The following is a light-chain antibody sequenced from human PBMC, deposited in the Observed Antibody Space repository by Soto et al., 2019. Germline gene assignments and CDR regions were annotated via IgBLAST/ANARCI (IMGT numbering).Light chain of an antibody. V-gene: IGLV2-14*01. J-gene: IGLJ2*01. CDR3: SSYTSSKTLI. Sequence: QSALSQPASVSGSPGQSITISCTGSSIDVGGYNYVSWYQQHPGKVPKLLIYEVTNRPSGVSNRFSGSKSANTASLTIFGLRAEDEADYYCSSYTSSKTLIFGGGTNLTVL. CDR2: EVT. CDR1: SIDVGGYNY.